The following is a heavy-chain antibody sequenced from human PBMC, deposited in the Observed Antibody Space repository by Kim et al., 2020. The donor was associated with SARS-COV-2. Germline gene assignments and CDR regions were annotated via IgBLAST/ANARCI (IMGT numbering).Heavy chain of an antibody. CDR1: GFTFSSYG. V-gene: IGHV3-30*18. J-gene: IGHJ4*02. CDR3: AKASSDPISSGFDY. D-gene: IGHD3-22*01. CDR2: ISYDGSNK. Sequence: GGSLRLSCAASGFTFSSYGMHWVRQAPGKGLEWVAVISYDGSNKYYADSVKGRFTISRDNSKNTLYLQMNSLRAEDTAVYYCAKASSDPISSGFDYWGQGTLVTVSS.